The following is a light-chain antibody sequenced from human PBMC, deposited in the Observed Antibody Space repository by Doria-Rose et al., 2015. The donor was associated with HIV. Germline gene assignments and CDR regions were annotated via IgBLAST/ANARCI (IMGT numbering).Light chain of an antibody. J-gene: IGKJ1*01. CDR2: KAS. Sequence: DIQMTQSPSTLSASVGDRVTITCRASQSLSNWLAWYQQKPGQAPKLLIYKASTLQSGVPSRFRGSGSGTEFTLTINSLQPDDFATYYCQHFDKYFSWTFGHGTKVDIK. V-gene: IGKV1-5*03. CDR1: QSLSNW. CDR3: QHFDKYFSWT.